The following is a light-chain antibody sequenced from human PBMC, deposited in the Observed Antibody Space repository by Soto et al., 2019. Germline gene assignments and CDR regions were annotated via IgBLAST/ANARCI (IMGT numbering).Light chain of an antibody. Sequence: QSALTQPASVSGSPGQSITISCTGTDSDVGGYNYVSWYQHHPGKAPKLIIYDVNYRPSGVSNRFSGSKSGNTASLTISGLQAEDEADYYCSSYTSSITVIFGGGTQLTVL. CDR3: SSYTSSITVI. V-gene: IGLV2-14*03. CDR2: DVN. J-gene: IGLJ2*01. CDR1: DSDVGGYNY.